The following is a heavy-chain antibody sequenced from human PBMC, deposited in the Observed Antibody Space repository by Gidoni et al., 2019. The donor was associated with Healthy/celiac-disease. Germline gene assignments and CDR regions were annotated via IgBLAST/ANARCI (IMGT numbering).Heavy chain of an antibody. V-gene: IGHV1-24*01. J-gene: IGHJ4*02. CDR2: FDPEDGET. CDR3: ATGITMVRGVIQRDY. D-gene: IGHD3-10*01. CDR1: GYHLTELS. Sequence: QVQLVQSGAEVKKPGSSVTVPCQVSGYHLTELSRHWVRQSPGKGREWMGGFDPEDGETIYAQKFQGRVTMTEDTSTDTAYMELSSLRSEDTAVYYCATGITMVRGVIQRDYWGQGTLVTVSS.